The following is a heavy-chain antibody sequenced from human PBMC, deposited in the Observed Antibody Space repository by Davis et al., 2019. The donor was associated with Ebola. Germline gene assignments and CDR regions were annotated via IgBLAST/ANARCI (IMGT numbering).Heavy chain of an antibody. V-gene: IGHV4-59*01. J-gene: IGHJ4*02. CDR1: GVSISDYY. CDR2: FFYSGGT. D-gene: IGHD3-22*01. Sequence: MPSETLSLTCSVSGVSISDYYWGWIRQAPGKGLEWIGYFFYSGGTDYNPSLKSRVTISDDTSKNQFSLKLSSVTAADTAVYYCARQWGYYDSSGYYSSAIDYWGQGTLVTVSS. CDR3: ARQWGYYDSSGYYSSAIDY.